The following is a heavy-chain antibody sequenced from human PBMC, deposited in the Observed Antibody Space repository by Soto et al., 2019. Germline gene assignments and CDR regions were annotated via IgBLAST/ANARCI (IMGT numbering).Heavy chain of an antibody. CDR2: IKEDGSEI. J-gene: IGHJ5*02. CDR1: GFSLSNYW. Sequence: EVQPVESGVGLVPPGGSLRLACAASGFSLSNYWMGWVLQTPGKGLEWVANIKEDGSEIYYVDSVKGRFTISRDNAMNSLYLQINSLRAEDPAVYYGARVVGWDWFDPWGQGTLVTVSS. CDR3: ARVVGWDWFDP. V-gene: IGHV3-7*01.